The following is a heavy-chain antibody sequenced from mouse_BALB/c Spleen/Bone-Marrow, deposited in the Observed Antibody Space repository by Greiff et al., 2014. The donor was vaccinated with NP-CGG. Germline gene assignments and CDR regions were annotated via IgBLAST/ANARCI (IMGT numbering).Heavy chain of an antibody. Sequence: EVQLQQSGSELVKPGASVKLSCAASGFNIKDTYMHWVKQRPEQGLEWIGRIDPANGDTKYDPKFQGKATITADTSSNTAYLQLSSLSSEDTAVYYCTSPAFYYGSSYWYFDDWGAGTTVTVSS. D-gene: IGHD1-1*01. V-gene: IGHV14-3*02. CDR2: IDPANGDT. CDR1: GFNIKDTY. CDR3: TSPAFYYGSSYWYFDD. J-gene: IGHJ1*01.